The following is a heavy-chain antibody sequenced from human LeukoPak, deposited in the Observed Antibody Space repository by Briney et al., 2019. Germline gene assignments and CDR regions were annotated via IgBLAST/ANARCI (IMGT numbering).Heavy chain of an antibody. CDR2: IWYDGSNK. CDR1: GFTFSSYG. Sequence: GRSLRLSCAASGFTFSSYGMHWVRQAPGKGLEWVAVIWYDGSNKYYADSVKGRFTISRDNSKNTLYLQMNSLRAEDTAVYYCARVPGWSHYYFDYWGQGTLVTVSP. CDR3: ARVPGWSHYYFDY. D-gene: IGHD2-15*01. V-gene: IGHV3-33*01. J-gene: IGHJ4*02.